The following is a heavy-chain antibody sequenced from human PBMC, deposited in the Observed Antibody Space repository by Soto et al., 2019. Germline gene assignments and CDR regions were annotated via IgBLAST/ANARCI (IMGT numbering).Heavy chain of an antibody. V-gene: IGHV1-2*04. CDR1: GYTFTGYY. J-gene: IGHJ6*02. Sequence: ASVKVSCKASGYTFTGYYMHWVRQAPGQGLEWMGWINPNSGGTNYARKFQGWVTMTRDTSISTAYMELSRLRSDDTAVYYCARSPFSIGMDVWGQGTTVTVSS. CDR2: INPNSGGT. CDR3: ARSPFSIGMDV. D-gene: IGHD2-2*01.